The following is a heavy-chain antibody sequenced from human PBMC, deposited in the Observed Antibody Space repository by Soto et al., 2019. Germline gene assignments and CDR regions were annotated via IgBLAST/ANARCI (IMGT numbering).Heavy chain of an antibody. D-gene: IGHD3-16*01. V-gene: IGHV1-69*13. Sequence: GASVKVSCKASGGTFSSYAISWVRQAPGQGLEWMGGIIPIFGTANYAQKFQGRVTITADESTSTAYMELSSLRSEDTAVYYCARSPKNFMTTSVLYYYGMDVWGQGTTVTVSS. CDR3: ARSPKNFMTTSVLYYYGMDV. CDR1: GGTFSSYA. J-gene: IGHJ6*02. CDR2: IIPIFGTA.